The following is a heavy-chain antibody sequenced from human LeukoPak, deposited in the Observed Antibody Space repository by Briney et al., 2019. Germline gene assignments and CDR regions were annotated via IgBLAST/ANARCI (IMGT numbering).Heavy chain of an antibody. Sequence: GGSLRLSCAASGFTFSSYWMHWVRQAPGKGPVWVSRIKSDGSSTRFVDSVQGRFTISRDDSKNTLYLQLTSLRAEDTAVYYCASVVSGYWGQGTLVTVSS. V-gene: IGHV3-74*01. J-gene: IGHJ4*02. D-gene: IGHD2/OR15-2a*01. CDR3: ASVVSGY. CDR2: IKSDGSST. CDR1: GFTFSSYW.